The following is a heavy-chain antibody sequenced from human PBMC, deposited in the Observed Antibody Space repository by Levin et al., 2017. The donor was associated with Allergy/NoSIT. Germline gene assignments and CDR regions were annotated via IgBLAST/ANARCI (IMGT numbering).Heavy chain of an antibody. CDR2: IYHSGST. CDR1: GGSISSSNW. D-gene: IGHD3-16*01. Sequence: PSETLSLTCAVSGGSISSSNWWSWVRQPPGKGLEWIGEIYHSGSTNYNPSLKSRVTISVDKSKNQFSLKLSSVTAADTAVYYCAGKRPYDYIWGSPFDYWGQGTLVTVSS. J-gene: IGHJ4*02. V-gene: IGHV4-4*02. CDR3: AGKRPYDYIWGSPFDY.